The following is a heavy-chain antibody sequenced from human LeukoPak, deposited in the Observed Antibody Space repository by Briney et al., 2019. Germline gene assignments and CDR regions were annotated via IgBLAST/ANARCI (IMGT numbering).Heavy chain of an antibody. CDR1: GGSISSSSYY. CDR2: IYYSGST. D-gene: IGHD6-19*01. Sequence: SETLSLTCTVSGGSISSSSYYWGWIRQPPGKGLEWVGSIYYSGSTYYNPSLKRRVTISVDTSKNQFFLKLSSVPAADTAVYYCARHDGRGSGWSGVHDYWGQGTLVTVSS. CDR3: ARHDGRGSGWSGVHDY. J-gene: IGHJ4*02. V-gene: IGHV4-39*01.